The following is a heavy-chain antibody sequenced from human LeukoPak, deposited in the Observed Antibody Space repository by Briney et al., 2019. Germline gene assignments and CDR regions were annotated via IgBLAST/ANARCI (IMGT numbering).Heavy chain of an antibody. J-gene: IGHJ6*02. CDR3: ARARVITTANYYYYGMDV. Sequence: SETLSLTCTVSGGSISSGGYYWSWIREHPGKGLEWIGYIYYSGSTYYNPSLKSRVTISVDTSKNQFSLKLSSVPAADTAVYYCARARVITTANYYYYGMDVWGQGTTVTVSS. D-gene: IGHD3-16*01. V-gene: IGHV4-31*03. CDR2: IYYSGST. CDR1: GGSISSGGYY.